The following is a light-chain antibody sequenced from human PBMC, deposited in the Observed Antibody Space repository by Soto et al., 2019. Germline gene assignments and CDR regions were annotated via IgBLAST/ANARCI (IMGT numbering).Light chain of an antibody. J-gene: IGKJ3*01. V-gene: IGKV3-11*01. Sequence: EIVLTQSPATLSLSPGEGATLSCRASQSVSSYLAWYQQKPGQAPRLLIYDASNRATGIPARFSGSGSGTDFTLIISRLEHEYFAVYYCQQRSSWPFTFGPGTKVDIK. CDR2: DAS. CDR3: QQRSSWPFT. CDR1: QSVSSY.